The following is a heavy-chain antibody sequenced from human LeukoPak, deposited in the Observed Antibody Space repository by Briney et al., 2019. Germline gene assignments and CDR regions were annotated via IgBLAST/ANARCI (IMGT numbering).Heavy chain of an antibody. CDR3: ATAETTVVAPVDY. CDR1: GYTFITYY. Sequence: GASVKVSSTAAGYTFITYYRTCVLQAPGQGLEWMGGIIPIFGTANYAQKFQGRVTITADESTSTAYKELRSLRSEDTAVYYCATAETTVVAPVDYWGQGTLVTVSS. J-gene: IGHJ4*02. V-gene: IGHV1-69*13. D-gene: IGHD4-23*01. CDR2: IIPIFGTA.